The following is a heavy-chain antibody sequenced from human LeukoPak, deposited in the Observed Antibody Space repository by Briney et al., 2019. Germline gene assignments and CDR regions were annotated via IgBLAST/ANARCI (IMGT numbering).Heavy chain of an antibody. V-gene: IGHV4-61*01. Sequence: KPSETLSLTCTVSGGSVSSGSYYWSWIRQPPGKGLEWIGYIYYSGSTNYNPSLKSRVTISVDTSKNQFSLKLSSVTAADTAVYYCASRGALRHRTYGMDVWGQGTTVTVSS. J-gene: IGHJ6*02. D-gene: IGHD3-10*01. CDR3: ASRGALRHRTYGMDV. CDR1: GGSVSSGSYY. CDR2: IYYSGST.